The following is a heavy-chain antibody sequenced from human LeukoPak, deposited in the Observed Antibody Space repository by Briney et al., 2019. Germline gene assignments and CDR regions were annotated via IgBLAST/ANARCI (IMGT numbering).Heavy chain of an antibody. V-gene: IGHV3-21*01. J-gene: IGHJ4*02. D-gene: IGHD1-26*01. CDR2: ISSSSSYI. CDR3: ARDPSGSPGY. CDR1: GFTFSSYG. Sequence: GGSLRLSCAASGFTFSSYGMSWVRQAPGKGLEWVSSISSSSSYIYYADSVKGRFTISRDNAKNSLYLQMNSLRAEDTAVYYCARDPSGSPGYWGQGTLVTVSS.